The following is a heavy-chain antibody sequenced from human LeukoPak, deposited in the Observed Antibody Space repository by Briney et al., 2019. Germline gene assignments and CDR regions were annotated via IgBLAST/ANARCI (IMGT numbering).Heavy chain of an antibody. CDR2: ISGSGRDT. J-gene: IGHJ4*02. D-gene: IGHD3-3*01. CDR1: GFNFSSYG. CDR3: ARDEDFWSGYYEFEY. V-gene: IGHV3-23*01. Sequence: GGSLRLSCAASGFNFSSYGMTWVRQAPGKGLEWVSIISGSGRDTYYADSVKGRFTISRDKSKNTLYLQMNSLGAEDTAVYYCARDEDFWSGYYEFEYWGQGTLVTVSS.